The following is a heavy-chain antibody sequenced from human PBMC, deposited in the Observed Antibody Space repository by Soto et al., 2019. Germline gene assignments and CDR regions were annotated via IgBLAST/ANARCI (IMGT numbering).Heavy chain of an antibody. CDR3: ARAGVTPDFFDY. D-gene: IGHD2-21*02. V-gene: IGHV3-53*01. J-gene: IGHJ4*02. CDR2: FESGGSI. CDR1: GFSVRTNY. Sequence: GGSLRLSCAASGFSVRTNYMSWVRQAPGKGLEWVSVFESGGSIYYADSVKGRFIISRDYAKNTVYLQMNSLRAEDTAVYYCARAGVTPDFFDYRGRGTLVTVSS.